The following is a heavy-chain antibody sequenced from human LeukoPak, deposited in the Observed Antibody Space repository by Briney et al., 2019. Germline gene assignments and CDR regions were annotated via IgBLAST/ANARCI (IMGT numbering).Heavy chain of an antibody. J-gene: IGHJ4*02. D-gene: IGHD3-10*01. CDR1: GFTFSSYS. CDR2: ISSSSSYI. CDR3: ARVIRGINNNFDY. V-gene: IGHV3-21*01. Sequence: GGSLRLSCAASGFTFSSYSMNWVRQAPGKGLEWVSSISSSSSYIYYADSVKGRFTISRDNAKNSLYLQMNSLRAEDTALYYCARVIRGINNNFDYWGQGTLVTVSS.